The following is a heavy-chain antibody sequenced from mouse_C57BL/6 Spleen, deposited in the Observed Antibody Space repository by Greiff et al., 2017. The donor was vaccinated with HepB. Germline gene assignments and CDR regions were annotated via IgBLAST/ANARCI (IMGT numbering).Heavy chain of an antibody. CDR2: INPSNGGT. V-gene: IGHV1-53*01. CDR1: GYTFTSYW. D-gene: IGHD1-1*02. Sequence: QVQLQQSGTELVKPGASVKLSCKASGYTFTSYWMHWVKQRPGQGLEWIGNINPSNGGTNYNEKFKSKATLTVDKSSSTAYMQLSSLPSEDSAVYYCARNDYGKAWFAYWGQGTLVTVSA. CDR3: ARNDYGKAWFAY. J-gene: IGHJ3*01.